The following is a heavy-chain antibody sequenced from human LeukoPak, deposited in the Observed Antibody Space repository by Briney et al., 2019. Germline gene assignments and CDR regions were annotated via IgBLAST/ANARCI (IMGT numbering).Heavy chain of an antibody. CDR1: GYTFTGYY. V-gene: IGHV1-2*06. J-gene: IGHJ3*02. D-gene: IGHD5-24*01. CDR2: INPNSGGT. Sequence: ASVKVSCKASGYTFTGYYMNWVRQAPGQGLEWMGRINPNSGGTNYPQKFQGRVTMTRDTSISTAYMELSRLRSDDTAVYYCARVGDGLNDAFDIWGRGTMVTVSS. CDR3: ARVGDGLNDAFDI.